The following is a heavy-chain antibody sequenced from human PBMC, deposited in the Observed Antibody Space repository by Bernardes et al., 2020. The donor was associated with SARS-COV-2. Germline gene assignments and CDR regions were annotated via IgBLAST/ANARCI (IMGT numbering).Heavy chain of an antibody. Sequence: GGSLRLSCAASGFIFRNYWMSWVRQAPGKGLEWVANIKQDGSEEYYVDSVKGRFTISRDNAKNSVHLQMNRLRAEDTAVYYCARDADWVLFDYWGQGTLVTVSS. CDR1: GFIFRNYW. CDR2: IKQDGSEE. J-gene: IGHJ4*02. V-gene: IGHV3-7*04. CDR3: ARDADWVLFDY. D-gene: IGHD3-9*01.